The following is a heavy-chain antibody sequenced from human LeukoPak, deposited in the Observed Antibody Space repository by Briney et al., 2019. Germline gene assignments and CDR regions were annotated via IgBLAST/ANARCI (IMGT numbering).Heavy chain of an antibody. CDR1: GYNFIGYA. CDR3: ARVPAGTPYWYFDL. V-gene: IGHV1-69*13. CDR2: IIPIFGTA. J-gene: IGHJ2*01. D-gene: IGHD6-19*01. Sequence: ASVRVSCKASGYNFIGYAISWVRQAPGQGLEWMGGIIPIFGTANYAQKFQGRVTITADESTSTAYMELSSLRSEDTAVYYCARVPAGTPYWYFDLWGRGTLVTVSS.